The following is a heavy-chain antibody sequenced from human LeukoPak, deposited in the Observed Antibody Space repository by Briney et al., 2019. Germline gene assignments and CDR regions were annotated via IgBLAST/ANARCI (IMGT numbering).Heavy chain of an antibody. D-gene: IGHD2-21*02. CDR3: ATLRGASTAVFDS. CDR2: IHYSGAT. CDR1: GGSISYAY. Sequence: SETLSLTCTVSGGSISYAYWRSIRQSPAKRLEWIGYIHYSGATNYSPYLKSRVTISVDTSKNQFSLKLSSVTAADTALYYCATLRGASTAVFDSWGQGALVTVSS. V-gene: IGHV4-59*08. J-gene: IGHJ4*02.